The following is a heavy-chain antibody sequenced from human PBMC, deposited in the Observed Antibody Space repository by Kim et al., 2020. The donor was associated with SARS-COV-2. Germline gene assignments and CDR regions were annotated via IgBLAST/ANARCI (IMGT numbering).Heavy chain of an antibody. CDR3: ANAFPVEVVTEEDAFDI. V-gene: IGHV3-23*01. CDR1: GFTFSSYA. D-gene: IGHD2-21*02. CDR2: ISGSGGST. Sequence: GGSLRLSCAASGFTFSSYAMSWVRQAPGKGLEWVSAISGSGGSTYYADSVKGRFTISRDNSKNTLYLQMNSLRAEDTAVYYCANAFPVEVVTEEDAFDIWGQGTMVTVSS. J-gene: IGHJ3*02.